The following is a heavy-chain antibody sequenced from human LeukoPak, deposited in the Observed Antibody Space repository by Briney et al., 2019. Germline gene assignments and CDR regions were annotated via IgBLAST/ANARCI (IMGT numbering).Heavy chain of an antibody. Sequence: ASVKVSCKASGYAFTKYGMHWVRQAPGQSLEWMGWIYAGNGNTKYSQKFQGRVTITRDTSASTPYMEVSSLRSENTAVYYCARDSKWTGDYWGRGTLVTVSS. V-gene: IGHV1-3*01. CDR1: GYAFTKYG. CDR3: ARDSKWTGDY. CDR2: IYAGNGNT. D-gene: IGHD1-26*01. J-gene: IGHJ4*02.